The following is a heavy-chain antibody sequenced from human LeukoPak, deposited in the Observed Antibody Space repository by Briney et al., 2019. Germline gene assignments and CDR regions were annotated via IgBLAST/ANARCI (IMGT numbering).Heavy chain of an antibody. CDR3: ARDLATVVTRGFDY. CDR2: ISGSSYT. CDR1: GFTFSDYY. J-gene: IGHJ4*02. V-gene: IGHV3-11*06. D-gene: IGHD4-23*01. Sequence: PGGSLRLSCAASGFTFSDYYMSWIRQAPGKGLEWVSYISGSSYTNYADSVKGRFTISRDNAKNSLYLQMNSLRAEDTAVYYCARDLATVVTRGFDYWGQGTLVTVSS.